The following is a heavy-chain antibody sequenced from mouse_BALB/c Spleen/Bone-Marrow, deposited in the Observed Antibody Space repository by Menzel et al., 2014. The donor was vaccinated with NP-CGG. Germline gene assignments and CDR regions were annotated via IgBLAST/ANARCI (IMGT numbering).Heavy chain of an antibody. CDR1: GYTFTDYW. CDR3: ARTGHDYHFGY. J-gene: IGHJ2*01. CDR2: IDTSDSYT. D-gene: IGHD2-4*01. V-gene: IGHV1-69*01. Sequence: VQLQQSGAELVMPGASVKMSCKASGYTFTDYWMHWVKQRPGQGLEWIGAIDTSDSYTSYNQKFKGKATLTVDESSSTAYMQLSSLTSEDSAVCYCARTGHDYHFGYWGQGTTLTVSS.